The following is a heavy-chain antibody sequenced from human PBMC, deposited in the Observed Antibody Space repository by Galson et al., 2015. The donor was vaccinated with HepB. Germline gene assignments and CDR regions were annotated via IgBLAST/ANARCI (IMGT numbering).Heavy chain of an antibody. Sequence: SVKVSCKASGGTFSSYAISWVRQAPGQGLEWMGGIIPIFGTANYAQKFQGRVTITADKSTSTAYMELSSLGSEDTAVYYCARIGSYGFGAFDIWGQGTMVTVSS. CDR1: GGTFSSYA. J-gene: IGHJ3*02. D-gene: IGHD1-26*01. CDR2: IIPIFGTA. V-gene: IGHV1-69*06. CDR3: ARIGSYGFGAFDI.